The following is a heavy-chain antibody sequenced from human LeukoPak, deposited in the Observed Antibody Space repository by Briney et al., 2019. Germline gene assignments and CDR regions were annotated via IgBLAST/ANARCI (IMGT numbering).Heavy chain of an antibody. CDR3: ARASPPRRISSGYYFDY. D-gene: IGHD3-10*01. J-gene: IGHJ4*02. CDR2: INPNSGGT. V-gene: IGHV1-2*02. Sequence: ASVKVSCKASGYTFTGYYIHWVRQAPGQGLEWMGWINPNSGGTNYAQKFQGRVTMSRDTSISTAYMELSRLRSDDTAVYYCARASPPRRISSGYYFDYWGQGTLVTVSS. CDR1: GYTFTGYY.